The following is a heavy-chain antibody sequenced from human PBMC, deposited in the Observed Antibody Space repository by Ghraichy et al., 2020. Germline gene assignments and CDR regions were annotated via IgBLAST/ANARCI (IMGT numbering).Heavy chain of an antibody. J-gene: IGHJ6*02. CDR3: AKRGYSSYYNSYYGLDV. V-gene: IGHV1-69*04. CDR2: IIPGLGFP. D-gene: IGHD5-24*01. Sequence: SVKVSCKASGGTFNSYAIVWVRQAPGQGLEWMGRIIPGLGFPDYAPKFRGRITITADKSTSTVYMDLSSLRSEDTAMYYCAKRGYSSYYNSYYGLDVWGQGTTVTVSS. CDR1: GGTFNSYA.